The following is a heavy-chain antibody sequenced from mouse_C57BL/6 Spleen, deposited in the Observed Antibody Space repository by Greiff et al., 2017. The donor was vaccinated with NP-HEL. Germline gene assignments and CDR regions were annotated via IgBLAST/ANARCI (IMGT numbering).Heavy chain of an antibody. CDR2: FHPYNDDT. CDR1: GYTFTTYP. V-gene: IGHV1-47*01. CDR3: ARGGSSYDYAMDY. Sequence: VQLQESGAELVKPGASVKMSCKASGYTFTTYPIEWMKQNHGKSLEWIGNFHPYNDDTKYNEKFKGKATLTVEKSSSTVYLELSRLTSDDSAVYYCARGGSSYDYAMDYWGQGTSVTVSS. J-gene: IGHJ4*01. D-gene: IGHD1-1*01.